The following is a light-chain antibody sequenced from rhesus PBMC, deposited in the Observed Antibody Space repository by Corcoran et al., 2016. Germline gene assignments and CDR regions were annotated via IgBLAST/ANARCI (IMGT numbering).Light chain of an antibody. V-gene: IGKV1-22*01. CDR2: KAS. Sequence: DIQMTQSPSSLSASVGDKVTITCRASQGISSWLAWYQQKPGKAPMLLIYKASSLQSGVPSRFSGDGSGTDFTFTISSLQPEDFATYYCLQYSSSPYSFGQGTKVEIK. J-gene: IGKJ2*01. CDR3: LQYSSSPYS. CDR1: QGISSW.